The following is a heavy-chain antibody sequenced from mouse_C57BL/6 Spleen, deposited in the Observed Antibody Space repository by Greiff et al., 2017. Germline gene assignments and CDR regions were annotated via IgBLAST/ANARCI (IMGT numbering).Heavy chain of an antibody. CDR3: ARNNYGGLAY. D-gene: IGHD2-12*01. CDR2: IYPGDGDT. J-gene: IGHJ3*01. Sequence: VQLQQSGPELVKPGASVKISCKASGYAFSSSWMNWVKQRPGKGLEWIGRIYPGDGDTNYNGKFKGKATLTADKSSSTAYMQLSSLTSEDSAVYVCARNNYGGLAYWGQGTLVTVAA. V-gene: IGHV1-82*01. CDR1: GYAFSSSW.